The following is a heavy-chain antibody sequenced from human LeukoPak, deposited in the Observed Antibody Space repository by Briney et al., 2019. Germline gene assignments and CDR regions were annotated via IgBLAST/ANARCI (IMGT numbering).Heavy chain of an antibody. J-gene: IGHJ5*02. CDR1: GGSVSSGSYY. V-gene: IGHV4-61*01. CDR3: ARDQLGYGGNWFDP. Sequence: SETLSLTCTVSGGSVSSGSYYWSWIRQPPGKGLEWIGYIYYGGSTNYNPSLKSRVTISVDTSKNQFSLKLSSVTAADTAVYYCARDQLGYGGNWFDPWGQGTLVTVSS. CDR2: IYYGGST. D-gene: IGHD4-23*01.